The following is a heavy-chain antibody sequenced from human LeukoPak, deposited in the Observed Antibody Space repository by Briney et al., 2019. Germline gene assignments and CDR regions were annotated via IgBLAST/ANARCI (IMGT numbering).Heavy chain of an antibody. CDR3: ASTTWIPGGDAFDI. D-gene: IGHD5-12*01. V-gene: IGHV3-30*03. CDR1: GFTFSSYG. Sequence: GGSLRLSCAASGFTFSSYGMHWVRQAPGKGLEWVAVISYDGSNKYYADSVKGRFTISRDNSKNTLYLQMNSLRAEDTAVYYCASTTWIPGGDAFDIWGQGTMVTVSS. J-gene: IGHJ3*02. CDR2: ISYDGSNK.